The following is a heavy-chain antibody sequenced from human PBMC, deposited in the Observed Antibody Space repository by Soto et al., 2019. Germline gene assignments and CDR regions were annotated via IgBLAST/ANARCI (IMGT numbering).Heavy chain of an antibody. CDR3: ARGMATTTPYYYYGMDV. D-gene: IGHD1-1*01. J-gene: IGHJ6*02. Sequence: TMRRSCLASGFTFSSYEMQWVRQDQGKRLAWVSYIRCSGSTIYYAASVKGRVTISRDNAKTSLYLQMNSLRAEDTAVYYCARGMATTTPYYYYGMDVWGQGTTVTVSS. CDR2: IRCSGSTI. CDR1: GFTFSSYE. V-gene: IGHV3-48*03.